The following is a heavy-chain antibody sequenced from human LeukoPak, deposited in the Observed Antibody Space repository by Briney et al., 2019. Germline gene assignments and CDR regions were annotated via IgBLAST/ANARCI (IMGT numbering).Heavy chain of an antibody. V-gene: IGHV1-69*13. D-gene: IGHD2-2*01. J-gene: IGHJ5*02. CDR3: ARGHGSSTDNWFDP. Sequence: SVKVSCKASGRTLSCYAISWVRQAPGQGLEWMGGIIPILGTVNYAQKIQGRVTITADESTSTAYMELSSLRSEDTAVYYCARGHGSSTDNWFDPWGQGTLVTVSS. CDR1: GRTLSCYA. CDR2: IIPILGTV.